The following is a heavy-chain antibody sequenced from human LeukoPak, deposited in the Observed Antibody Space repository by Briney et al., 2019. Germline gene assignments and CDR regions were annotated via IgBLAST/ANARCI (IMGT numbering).Heavy chain of an antibody. J-gene: IGHJ4*02. CDR1: GGSFSGYY. D-gene: IGHD1-7*01. CDR3: ARASYNWNYYRKTGSDY. V-gene: IGHV4-34*01. Sequence: SETLSLTCAVYGGSFSGYYWSWIRQPPGKGLEWIGEINHSGSTNYNPSLKSRVTISVDTSKNQFSLKLSSVTAADTAVYYCARASYNWNYYRKTGSDYWGQGTLVTVSS. CDR2: INHSGST.